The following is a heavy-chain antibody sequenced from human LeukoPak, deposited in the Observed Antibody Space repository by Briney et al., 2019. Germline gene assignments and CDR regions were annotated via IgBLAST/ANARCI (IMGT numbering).Heavy chain of an antibody. Sequence: GESLKISCKGSGYSFTSYWIGWVRQMPGKGMEWMGIIYPGDSDTSYSPSFQGQVTISADKSISTAYLQWSSLKASDTAMYYCARGRVPAATLDAFDIWGQGTMVTVSS. V-gene: IGHV5-51*01. J-gene: IGHJ3*02. CDR3: ARGRVPAATLDAFDI. CDR2: IYPGDSDT. D-gene: IGHD2-2*01. CDR1: GYSFTSYW.